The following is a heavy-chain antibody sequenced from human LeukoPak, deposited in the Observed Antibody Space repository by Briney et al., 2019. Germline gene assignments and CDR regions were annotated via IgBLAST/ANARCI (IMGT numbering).Heavy chain of an antibody. CDR1: GFTFSSYG. D-gene: IGHD3-3*01. CDR3: AKDFLGGVVNTPHFDY. Sequence: PGRSLRLSCAASGFTFSSYGMHWVRQAPGKGLEWVAVISYDGSDKYYADSVKGRFTISRDNSKNTLYLQMNSLRAEDTAVYYCAKDFLGGVVNTPHFDYWGQGTLVTVSS. V-gene: IGHV3-30*18. CDR2: ISYDGSDK. J-gene: IGHJ4*02.